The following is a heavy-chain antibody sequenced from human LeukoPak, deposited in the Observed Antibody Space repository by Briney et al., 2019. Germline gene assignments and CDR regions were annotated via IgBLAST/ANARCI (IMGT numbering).Heavy chain of an antibody. Sequence: PGGSLRLSCAASGFTFSSYAMSWVRQAPGKGLEWVSAISGSGGSTYYADSVKGRFTISRDSSKNTLYLQMNSLRAEDTAVYYCASSRGFLEWLFDYWGQGTLVTVSS. D-gene: IGHD3-3*01. CDR1: GFTFSSYA. CDR3: ASSRGFLEWLFDY. J-gene: IGHJ4*02. V-gene: IGHV3-23*01. CDR2: ISGSGGST.